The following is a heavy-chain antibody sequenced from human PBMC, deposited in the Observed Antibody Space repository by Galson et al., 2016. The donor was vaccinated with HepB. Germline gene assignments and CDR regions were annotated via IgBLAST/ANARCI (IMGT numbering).Heavy chain of an antibody. D-gene: IGHD5-12*01. V-gene: IGHV1-2*02. CDR2: INPNSGGT. CDR1: GYTFTGYY. CDR3: ARDRLGGYDDH. J-gene: IGHJ4*02. Sequence: SVKVSCKAPGYTFTGYYMHWVRQAPGQGLEWMGWINPNSGGTNYAQKFQGRVTMTRDASISTAYMELSSLRSNDTAVNYCARDRLGGYDDHWGQGTLVTFSS.